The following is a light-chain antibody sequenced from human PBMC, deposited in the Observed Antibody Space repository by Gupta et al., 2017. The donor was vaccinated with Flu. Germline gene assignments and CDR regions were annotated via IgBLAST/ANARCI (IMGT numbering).Light chain of an antibody. J-gene: IGKJ2*01. V-gene: IGKV3-20*01. CDR3: QQYGPSPFT. CDR1: QSVPSSF. CDR2: GAS. Sequence: EGATLTGRASQSVPSSFFAWYQQRPGQAPRLLIYGASSRATGIPDRFSGSGSGTDFTLTISRLEPEDFAMYYCQQYGPSPFTFGQGTKVEIK.